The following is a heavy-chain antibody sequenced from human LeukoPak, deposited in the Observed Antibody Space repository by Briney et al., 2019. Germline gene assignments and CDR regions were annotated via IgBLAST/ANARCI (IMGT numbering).Heavy chain of an antibody. J-gene: IGHJ4*02. V-gene: IGHV1-18*01. D-gene: IGHD2-2*01. Sequence: ASVKVSCKASGYTFTSYGISWVRQAPGQGLEWMGWISAYNGNTNYAQKLQGRVTMTTDTSTSTAYMELRSLRSDDTAVYYCARDLGEYCSSTSCYPFDYWGQGTLVTVSS. CDR3: ARDLGEYCSSTSCYPFDY. CDR2: ISAYNGNT. CDR1: GYTFTSYG.